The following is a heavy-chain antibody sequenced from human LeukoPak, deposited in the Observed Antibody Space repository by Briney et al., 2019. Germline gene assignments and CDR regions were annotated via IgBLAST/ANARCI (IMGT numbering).Heavy chain of an antibody. Sequence: GESLKISCKGSGYSFTSYWIGWVRQMPGKGLEWMGIIYPGDSDTRYSPSFQGQVTISADKSISTAYLQWSSLKASDTAMYYCARRYYYDSSGYGNYFDYWGQGTLVTVSS. CDR3: ARRYYYDSSGYGNYFDY. CDR2: IYPGDSDT. D-gene: IGHD3-22*01. J-gene: IGHJ4*02. CDR1: GYSFTSYW. V-gene: IGHV5-51*01.